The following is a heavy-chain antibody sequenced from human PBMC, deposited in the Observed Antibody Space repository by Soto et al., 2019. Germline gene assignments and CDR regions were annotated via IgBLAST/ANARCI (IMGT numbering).Heavy chain of an antibody. D-gene: IGHD3-10*01. CDR1: GGTFSSYT. CDR3: ASQGSGSYYIDY. J-gene: IGHJ4*02. CDR2: IIPILGIA. Sequence: AASVKVSCKASGGTFSSYTISWVRQAPGQGLEWMGRIIPILGIANYAQKFQGRVTITADKSTSTAYMELSSLRSEDTAVYYCASQGSGSYYIDYWGQGTLVTVSS. V-gene: IGHV1-69*02.